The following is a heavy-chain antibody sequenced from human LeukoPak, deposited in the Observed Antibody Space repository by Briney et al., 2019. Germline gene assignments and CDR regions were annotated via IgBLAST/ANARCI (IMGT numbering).Heavy chain of an antibody. Sequence: TGGSLRLSCAASGFTFSSYAMHWVRQAPGKGLEWVAVISYDGSNKYYADSVKGRFTISRVNSKNTLYLQMNSLRAEDTAVYYCARDVGGVINSLDYWGQGTLVTVSS. J-gene: IGHJ4*02. CDR3: ARDVGGVINSLDY. CDR2: ISYDGSNK. D-gene: IGHD3-10*01. CDR1: GFTFSSYA. V-gene: IGHV3-30*04.